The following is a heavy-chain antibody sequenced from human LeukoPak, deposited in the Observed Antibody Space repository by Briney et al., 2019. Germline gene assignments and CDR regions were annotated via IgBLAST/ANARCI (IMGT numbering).Heavy chain of an antibody. D-gene: IGHD6-13*01. Sequence: GGSLRLSCAASGFTFSNYAMHWVRQAPGKGLEWVSVIYSGSSTYYADSVKGRFTISRDNSKNTLYLQMNSLRAEDTAVYYCSAAAAVYWFDPWGQGTLVTVSS. CDR2: IYSGSST. CDR1: GFTFSNYA. J-gene: IGHJ5*02. CDR3: SAAAAVYWFDP. V-gene: IGHV3-66*01.